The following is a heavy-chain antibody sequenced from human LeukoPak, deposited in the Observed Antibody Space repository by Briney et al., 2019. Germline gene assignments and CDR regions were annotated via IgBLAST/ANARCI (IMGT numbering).Heavy chain of an antibody. CDR2: ISGSGGST. V-gene: IGHV3-23*01. Sequence: GGSLRLSCAASGFTFSSYAMSWVRQAPGKGLEWVSAISGSGGSTYHADSVKGRFTISRDNSKNTLYLQMNSLRAEDTAVYYCAKDAPDIVVVVAAGYYFDYWGQGTLVTVSS. D-gene: IGHD2-15*01. CDR3: AKDAPDIVVVVAAGYYFDY. CDR1: GFTFSSYA. J-gene: IGHJ4*02.